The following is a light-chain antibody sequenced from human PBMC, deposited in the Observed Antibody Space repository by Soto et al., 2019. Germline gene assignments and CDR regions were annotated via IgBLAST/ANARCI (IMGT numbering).Light chain of an antibody. J-gene: IGLJ1*01. CDR1: SSDVGSYIL. Sequence: QSALTQPASVSGSPGQSITISCTGTSSDVGSYILVSWYQQHPGKAPKLMIYEGSKRPSGVSIRFSGSKSGNTASLTISGLQAEDEADYYCCSYAGSSTFYVFGTGTKVTVL. CDR3: CSYAGSSTFYV. CDR2: EGS. V-gene: IGLV2-23*01.